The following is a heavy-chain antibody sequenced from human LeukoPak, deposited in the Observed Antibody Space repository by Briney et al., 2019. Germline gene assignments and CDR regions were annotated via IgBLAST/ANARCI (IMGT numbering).Heavy chain of an antibody. V-gene: IGHV3-9*01. CDR3: AKDNTAAAGSDYYYYYGMDV. CDR2: ISWNSGSI. Sequence: GGSLRLSCAASGFTFSNAWMSWVRQAPGKGLEWVSGISWNSGSIGYADSVKGRFTISRDNAKNSLYLQMNSLRAEDTALYYCAKDNTAAAGSDYYYYYGMDVWGQGTTVTVSS. D-gene: IGHD6-13*01. CDR1: GFTFSNAW. J-gene: IGHJ6*02.